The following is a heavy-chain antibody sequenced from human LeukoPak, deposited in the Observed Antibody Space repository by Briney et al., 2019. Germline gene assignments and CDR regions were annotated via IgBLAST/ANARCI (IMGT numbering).Heavy chain of an antibody. CDR1: GYTFTSYG. CDR3: ARCGLGSRTPWGYYYYMDV. V-gene: IGHV1-18*01. Sequence: GASVKVSCKASGYTFTSYGISWVRQAPGQGLEWMGWISAYNGNTNYAQKLQGRVTMTTDTSTSTAYVELRSLRSDDTAVYYCARCGLGSRTPWGYYYYMDVWGKGTTVTISS. CDR2: ISAYNGNT. D-gene: IGHD2-2*01. J-gene: IGHJ6*03.